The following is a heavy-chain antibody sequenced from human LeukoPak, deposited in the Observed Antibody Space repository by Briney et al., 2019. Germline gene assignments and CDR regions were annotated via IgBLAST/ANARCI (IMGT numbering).Heavy chain of an antibody. V-gene: IGHV5-51*01. Sequence: GESLKTSCKGSGYSFTSYWIGWVRQMPGKGLEWMGIIYPGDSDTTYSPSFQGQVTISADKSISTAYLQWSSLKASDTAMYYCARRDGYCSSTSCYADYYYGMDVWGQGTTVTVSS. CDR2: IYPGDSDT. CDR1: GYSFTSYW. D-gene: IGHD2-2*01. J-gene: IGHJ6*02. CDR3: ARRDGYCSSTSCYADYYYGMDV.